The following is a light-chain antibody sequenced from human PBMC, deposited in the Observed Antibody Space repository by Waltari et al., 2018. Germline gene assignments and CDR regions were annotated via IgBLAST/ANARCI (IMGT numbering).Light chain of an antibody. Sequence: QSALTQPASVSGSPGQSITISCTGTSSDVGSYNLVAWYQQHPGKAPKLMIYEGSKRPSGVSNRFSGSKSGHTASLTISGLQAEDEADYYCCSYAGSSTFGVFGGGTKLTVL. CDR2: EGS. CDR1: SSDVGSYNL. CDR3: CSYAGSSTFGV. J-gene: IGLJ2*01. V-gene: IGLV2-23*03.